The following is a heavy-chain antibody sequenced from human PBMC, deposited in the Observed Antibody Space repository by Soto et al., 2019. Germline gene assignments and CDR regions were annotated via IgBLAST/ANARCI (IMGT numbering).Heavy chain of an antibody. CDR1: GGSISSYY. Sequence: SETLSLTCTVSGGSISSYYWSWIRQPPGKGPEWIGYIYYSGSTNYNPSLKSRVTISVDTSKKQFSLKLSSVTATDTAVYYCAGAFRGWLPITGTTGYYYYMDGWGKGTTVTVSS. J-gene: IGHJ6*03. CDR2: IYYSGST. V-gene: IGHV4-59*08. CDR3: AGAFRGWLPITGTTGYYYYMDG. D-gene: IGHD1-7*01.